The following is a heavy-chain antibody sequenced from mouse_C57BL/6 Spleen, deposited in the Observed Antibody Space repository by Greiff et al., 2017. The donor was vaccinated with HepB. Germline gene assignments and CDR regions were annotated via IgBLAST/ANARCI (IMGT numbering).Heavy chain of an antibody. D-gene: IGHD1-1*01. CDR3: ARHHYYGSSYRGFAY. J-gene: IGHJ3*01. CDR2: IYPGDGDT. CDR1: GYAFSSSW. V-gene: IGHV1-82*01. Sequence: VKLQESGPELVKPGASVKISCKASGYAFSSSWMNWVKQRPGKGLEWIGRIYPGDGDTNYNGKFKGKATLTADKSSSTAYMQLSSLTSEDSAVYFCARHHYYGSSYRGFAYWGQGTLVTVSA.